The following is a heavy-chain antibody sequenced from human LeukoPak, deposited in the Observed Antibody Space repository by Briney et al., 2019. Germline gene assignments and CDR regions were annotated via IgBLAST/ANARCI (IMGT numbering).Heavy chain of an antibody. CDR3: ARGYYDSSGSRTLDY. J-gene: IGHJ4*02. CDR2: VNWNGGST. Sequence: GGSLRLSCAASGFTFDDYGMSWVRQAPGKGLEWISGVNWNGGSTGYADSVKGRFTISRDNAKNSLYLQMNSLRAEDTAVYYCARGYYDSSGSRTLDYWGQGTLVTVSS. D-gene: IGHD3-22*01. CDR1: GFTFDDYG. V-gene: IGHV3-20*04.